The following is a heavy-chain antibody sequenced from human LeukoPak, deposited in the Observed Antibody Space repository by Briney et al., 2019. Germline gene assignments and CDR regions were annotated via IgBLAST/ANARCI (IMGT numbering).Heavy chain of an antibody. J-gene: IGHJ5*02. CDR2: ISAYNGNT. CDR3: ARGPLLSPSAMCWFDP. V-gene: IGHV1-18*01. CDR1: GYTFTSYG. D-gene: IGHD3-10*01. Sequence: ASVKVSCKASGYTFTSYGISWVRQAPGQGLEWMGWISAYNGNTNYAQKLQGRVTMTTDTSTSTAYMELRSLRSDDTAVYYCARGPLLSPSAMCWFDPWGQGTLVTVSS.